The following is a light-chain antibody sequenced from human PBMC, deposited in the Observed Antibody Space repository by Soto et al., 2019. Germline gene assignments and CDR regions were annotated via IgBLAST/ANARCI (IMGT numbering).Light chain of an antibody. V-gene: IGLV2-8*01. J-gene: IGLJ1*01. CDR3: SSYAGSNNV. Sequence: QSALTQPPSASASPGQPVTISCTGTSSDVGGYNYVSWYQQHPGKAPKLMIYEVSKRPSGVPDRFSGSKSGNTASLTVSGLHAEDEADYYCSSYAGSNNVFGTGTKVTVL. CDR2: EVS. CDR1: SSDVGGYNY.